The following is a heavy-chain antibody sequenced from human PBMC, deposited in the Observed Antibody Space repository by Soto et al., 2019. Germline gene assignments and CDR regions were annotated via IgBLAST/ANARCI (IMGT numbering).Heavy chain of an antibody. V-gene: IGHV3-23*01. D-gene: IGHD2-15*01. J-gene: IGHJ6*02. CDR2: ISGSGGST. CDR3: AKGRLGYYGMDV. Sequence: GGSLRLSCAASGFTFSSYSMSWVCQAPGKGLEWVSAISGSGGSTYYADSVKGRFTISRDNSKNTLYLQMNSLRAEDTAVYYCAKGRLGYYGMDVWGQGTTVTVSS. CDR1: GFTFSSYS.